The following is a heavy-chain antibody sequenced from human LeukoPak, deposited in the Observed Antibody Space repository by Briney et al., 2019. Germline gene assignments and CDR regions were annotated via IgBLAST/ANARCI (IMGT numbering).Heavy chain of an antibody. V-gene: IGHV3-66*01. D-gene: IGHD6-6*01. Sequence: GGSLRLSCAASGLTVSSDYMSWVRQAPGKGLEWVSVIYSGGGTYYADSVRGRFTISRDNSKNTLYLQLNSLRAEGTAVYYCARYPYSTSSWSVPWGQGTLVTVSS. CDR3: ARYPYSTSSWSVP. J-gene: IGHJ5*02. CDR1: GLTVSSDY. CDR2: IYSGGGT.